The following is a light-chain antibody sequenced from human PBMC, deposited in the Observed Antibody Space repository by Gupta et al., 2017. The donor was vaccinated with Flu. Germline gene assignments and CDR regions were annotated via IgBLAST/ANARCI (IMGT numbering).Light chain of an antibody. V-gene: IGKV3-15*01. CDR2: GAS. J-gene: IGKJ1*01. Sequence: EIVMTQSPATLSVSPGERATLSCRASQSVSSTLAWYQQKPGQAPRRLSDGASTRATGSPARFSGGGSGTEGTRTSSSLQSEDVAVDYCQQYHNGSQTFGRGTKVEIK. CDR3: QQYHNGSQT. CDR1: QSVSST.